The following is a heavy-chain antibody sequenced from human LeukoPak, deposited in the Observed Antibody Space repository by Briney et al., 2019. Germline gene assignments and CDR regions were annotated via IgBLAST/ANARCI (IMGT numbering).Heavy chain of an antibody. V-gene: IGHV2-5*01. CDR1: GFSLSTSGVG. D-gene: IGHD4-17*01. Sequence: SGPTLVNPTQPLTLTCTFSGFSLSTSGVGVGWIRQPPGKALEWLALIYWNDDKRYSPSLKSRFTITKDTSKNQVVLTMTNMDPVDTATYYCAHRRREGTVTTGFDYWGQGTLVTVSS. J-gene: IGHJ4*02. CDR2: IYWNDDK. CDR3: AHRRREGTVTTGFDY.